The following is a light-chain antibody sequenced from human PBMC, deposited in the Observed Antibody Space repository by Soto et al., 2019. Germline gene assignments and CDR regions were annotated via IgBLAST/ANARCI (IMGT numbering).Light chain of an antibody. CDR3: LQDYNSPLT. CDR1: QGIRND. J-gene: IGKJ1*01. V-gene: IGKV1-6*01. Sequence: AIQMTQSPSSLSASVGDRVTITCRASQGIRNDLDWYQQKPGKAPKLLIYAASSLQSGVPSRFSGSGSGTDFTLTISSLQPEDFATYYCLQDYNSPLTFGQGTKVEIK. CDR2: AAS.